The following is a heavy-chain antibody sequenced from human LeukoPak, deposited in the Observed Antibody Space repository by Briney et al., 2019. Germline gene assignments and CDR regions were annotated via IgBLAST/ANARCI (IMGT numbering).Heavy chain of an antibody. CDR1: GGTFSSYA. Sequence: SVKVSCKASGGTFSSYAISWVRQAPGQGLEWMGRIIPIFGTANYAQKFQGRVTITTDESTSTAYMELSSPRSEDTAVYYCARDRTTGTTQRVFYYYYYMDVWGKGTTVTVSS. D-gene: IGHD1-1*01. J-gene: IGHJ6*03. CDR3: ARDRTTGTTQRVFYYYYYMDV. CDR2: IIPIFGTA. V-gene: IGHV1-69*05.